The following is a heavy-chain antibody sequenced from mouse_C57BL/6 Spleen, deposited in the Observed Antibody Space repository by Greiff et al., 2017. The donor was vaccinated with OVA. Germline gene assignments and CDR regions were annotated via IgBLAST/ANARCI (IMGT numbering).Heavy chain of an antibody. CDR3: ARGGDLTEYFDV. V-gene: IGHV1-82*01. CDR1: GYAFSSSW. Sequence: QVQLQQSGPELVKPGASVKISCKASGYAFSSSWMNWVKQRPGKGLEWIGRIYPGDGDTNYNGKFKGKATLTADKSPSTAYMQLSSLTSEDSAVYFCARGGDLTEYFDVWGTGTTVTVSS. CDR2: IYPGDGDT. D-gene: IGHD3-3*01. J-gene: IGHJ1*03.